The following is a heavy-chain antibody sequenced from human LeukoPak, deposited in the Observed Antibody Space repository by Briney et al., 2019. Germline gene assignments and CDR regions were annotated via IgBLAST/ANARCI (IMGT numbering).Heavy chain of an antibody. CDR2: ISYDGSNK. Sequence: GGSLRLSCAASGFTFSSYGMHWVRQAPGKGLEWVAVISYDGSNKNFGGSVKGRFNISRDNSKNTVYLQMNSLRAEDTAVYYCAKDAPDSGYDWGLSYWGQGTLVTVSS. J-gene: IGHJ4*02. V-gene: IGHV3-30*18. CDR3: AKDAPDSGYDWGLSY. D-gene: IGHD5-12*01. CDR1: GFTFSSYG.